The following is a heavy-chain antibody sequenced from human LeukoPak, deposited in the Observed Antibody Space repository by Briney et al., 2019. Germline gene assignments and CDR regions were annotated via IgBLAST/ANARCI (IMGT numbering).Heavy chain of an antibody. D-gene: IGHD2-15*01. J-gene: IGHJ4*02. Sequence: GGSLRLSCAASGFTFSIYAMSWVRQAPGKGLEWVSAISGSGGNTYYADSVKGRFTISRDNSKNTLYLQMNSLRAEDTAIYYCGKIRLEDSATGYWGQGTLVTVSS. V-gene: IGHV3-23*01. CDR3: GKIRLEDSATGY. CDR1: GFTFSIYA. CDR2: ISGSGGNT.